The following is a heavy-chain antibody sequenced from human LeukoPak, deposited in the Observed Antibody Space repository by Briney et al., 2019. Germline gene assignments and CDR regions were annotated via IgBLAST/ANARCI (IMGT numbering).Heavy chain of an antibody. D-gene: IGHD3-22*01. V-gene: IGHV3-33*01. Sequence: HPGGSLRLSCAASGFTFSTYGMHWVRQAPGKGLEWVAVIWYDGSNKYYADSVKGRFTISRDNSKNTLYLQMNSLRAEDTAVYYCARGDLAHYYDTLIEFDYWGQGTLVTVSS. J-gene: IGHJ4*02. CDR2: IWYDGSNK. CDR3: ARGDLAHYYDTLIEFDY. CDR1: GFTFSTYG.